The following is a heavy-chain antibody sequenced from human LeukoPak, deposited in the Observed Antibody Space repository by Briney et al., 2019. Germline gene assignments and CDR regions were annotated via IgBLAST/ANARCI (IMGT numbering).Heavy chain of an antibody. D-gene: IGHD5-12*01. CDR3: ATEVATERYYFDY. V-gene: IGHV1-18*04. CDR1: GYTFTSYG. CDR2: ISAYNGNT. J-gene: IGHJ4*02. Sequence: ASVMVSCKASGYTFTSYGISWVRQAPGQGLEWMGWISAYNGNTNYAQKLQGRVTMTTDTSTSTAYMELRSLRSDDTAVYYGATEVATERYYFDYWGQGTLVTVSS.